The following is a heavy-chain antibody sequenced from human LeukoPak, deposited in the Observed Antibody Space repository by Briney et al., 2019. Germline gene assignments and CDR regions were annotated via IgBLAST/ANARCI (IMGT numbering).Heavy chain of an antibody. D-gene: IGHD1-26*01. CDR3: AKNGQSGFSFDP. CDR1: GGSFSDYY. J-gene: IGHJ5*02. CDR2: GDHSGGT. V-gene: IGHV4-34*01. Sequence: PSETLSLTCAVYGGSFSDYYWTWIRQPPGKGLEWIGEGDHSGGTKYNPSLKSRVTISADSSRNQFSLKLTFVTAADTAVYYCAKNGQSGFSFDPWGQGTLVTVSS.